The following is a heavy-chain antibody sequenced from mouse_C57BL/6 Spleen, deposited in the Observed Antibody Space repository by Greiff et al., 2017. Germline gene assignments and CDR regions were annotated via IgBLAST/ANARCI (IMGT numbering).Heavy chain of an antibody. D-gene: IGHD1-1*01. CDR3: ARSYLPRDYLDY. J-gene: IGHJ2*01. Sequence: EVQLVESGGGLVKPGGSLKLSCAASGFTFSSYTMSWVRQTPEKRLEWVATISGGGGNTYYPDSVKGRFTISRDNTKNTLYLQMSSLRSEDTALYYCARSYLPRDYLDYWGQGTTLTVSS. V-gene: IGHV5-9*01. CDR2: ISGGGGNT. CDR1: GFTFSSYT.